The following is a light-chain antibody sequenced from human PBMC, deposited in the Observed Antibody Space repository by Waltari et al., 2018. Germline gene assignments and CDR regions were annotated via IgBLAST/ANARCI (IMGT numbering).Light chain of an antibody. CDR1: QSISSW. CDR3: QQYDDFPFT. J-gene: IGKJ2*01. Sequence: DIQMTQSPATLSSSVGDSVTISRRASQSISSWLAWYQQKPGKAPKILIFKASFLESGVPSRFSGSGSGTEFSLTISSLQPEDFATYYCQQYDDFPFTFGQGTKVEVK. CDR2: KAS. V-gene: IGKV1-5*03.